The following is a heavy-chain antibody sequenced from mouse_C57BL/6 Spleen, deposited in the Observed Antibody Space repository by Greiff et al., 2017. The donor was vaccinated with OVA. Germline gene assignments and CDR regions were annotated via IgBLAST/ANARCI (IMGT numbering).Heavy chain of an antibody. D-gene: IGHD1-1*01. V-gene: IGHV1-80*01. CDR1: GYAFSSYW. CDR2: IYPGDGDT. J-gene: IGHJ2*01. CDR3: ARLEGTTVLDY. Sequence: VKLVESGAELVKPGASVKISCKASGYAFSSYWMNWVKQRPGKGLEWIGQIYPGDGDTNYNGKFKGKATLTADKSSSTAYMQLSSLTSEDSAVYFCARLEGTTVLDYWGQGTTLTVSS.